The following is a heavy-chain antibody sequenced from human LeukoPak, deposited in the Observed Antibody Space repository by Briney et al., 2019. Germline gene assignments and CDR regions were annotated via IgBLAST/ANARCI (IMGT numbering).Heavy chain of an antibody. V-gene: IGHV1-69*01. D-gene: IGHD2-2*01. CDR3: AISVVAPGAFDY. CDR2: IIPIFGTA. J-gene: IGHJ4*02. CDR1: GGTFSSYA. Sequence: SVKVSCKASGGTFSSYAISWVRQAPGQGLEWMGGIIPIFGTANYAQKFQGRVTITADESTSTAYMELGSLRSEDTAVYYCAISVVAPGAFDYWGQGTLVTVSS.